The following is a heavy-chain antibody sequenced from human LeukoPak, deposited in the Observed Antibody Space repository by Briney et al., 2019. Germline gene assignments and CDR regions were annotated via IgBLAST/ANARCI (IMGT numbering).Heavy chain of an antibody. D-gene: IGHD5-18*01. CDR3: ASPSGYSYVSSFDY. CDR2: IKQDGSEK. V-gene: IGHV3-7*01. CDR1: GFTFSSYW. Sequence: GESLKISCAASGFTFSSYWMSWVRQAPGKGLEWVANIKQDGSEKYYVDSVKGRFTISRDNAKNSLYLQMNSLRAEDTAVYYCASPSGYSYVSSFDYWGQGTLVTVSS. J-gene: IGHJ4*02.